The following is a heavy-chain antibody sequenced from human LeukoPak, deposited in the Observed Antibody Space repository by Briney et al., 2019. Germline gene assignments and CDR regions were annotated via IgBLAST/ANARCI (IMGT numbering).Heavy chain of an antibody. CDR3: ARGRDGYTR. J-gene: IGHJ4*02. D-gene: IGHD5-24*01. CDR2: IYHSGST. V-gene: IGHV4-30-2*01. CDR1: GGSISSGGYS. Sequence: SETLSLTCAVSGGSISSGGYSWSWIRQPPGKGLEWIGYIYHSGSTYYNPSLKSRVTISVDRSKNQFSLKLSSVTAADTAVCYCARGRDGYTRWGQGTLVTVSS.